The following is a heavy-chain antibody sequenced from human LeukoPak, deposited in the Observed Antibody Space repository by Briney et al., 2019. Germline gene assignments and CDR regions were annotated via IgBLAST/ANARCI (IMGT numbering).Heavy chain of an antibody. CDR2: IFTKSDGGTA. Sequence: GGSPRLSCAASGFTFSEAWMSWVRQAPGKGLEWVGRIFTKSDGGTAEFAAAVQGRFTISRDDSKNTLYLQMNGLKTEDTAVYYCTTSGTTTTRFVDHWGQGTLVTVSS. V-gene: IGHV3-15*01. CDR3: TTSGTTTTRFVDH. CDR1: GFTFSEAW. D-gene: IGHD1-26*01. J-gene: IGHJ4*02.